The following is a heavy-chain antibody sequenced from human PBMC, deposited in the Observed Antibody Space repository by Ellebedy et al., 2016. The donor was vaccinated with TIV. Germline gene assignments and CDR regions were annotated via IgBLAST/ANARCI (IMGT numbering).Heavy chain of an antibody. V-gene: IGHV4-4*07. CDR1: GGSISSYY. J-gene: IGHJ5*02. CDR2: IYTSGST. CDR3: ARDLPPVGYCSGGSCFPFNANWFDP. Sequence: SETLSLXXTASGGSISSYYWSWIRQPAGKGLEWIGRIYTSGSTNYNPSLKSRVTMSVDTSKNQFSLKLSSVTAADTAVYYCARDLPPVGYCSGGSCFPFNANWFDPWGQGTLVTVSS. D-gene: IGHD2-15*01.